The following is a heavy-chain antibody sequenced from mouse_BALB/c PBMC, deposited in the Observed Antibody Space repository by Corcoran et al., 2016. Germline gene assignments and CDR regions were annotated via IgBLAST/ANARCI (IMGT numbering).Heavy chain of an antibody. Sequence: EVQLQQSGPELVKPGASVKISCKASGYSFTGYYMHWVKQSHVKSIEWIGRINPYNGATSYNQNFKDKASLTVDKSSSTAYMELHSLTSEDSAVYYCSTTATYYFDYWGQGTPLTVSS. CDR2: INPYNGAT. J-gene: IGHJ2*01. CDR3: STTATYYFDY. V-gene: IGHV1-26*01. D-gene: IGHD1-2*01. CDR1: GYSFTGYY.